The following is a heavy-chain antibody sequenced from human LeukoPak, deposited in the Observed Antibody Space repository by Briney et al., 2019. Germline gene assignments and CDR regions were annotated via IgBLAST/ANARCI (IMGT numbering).Heavy chain of an antibody. CDR3: ARDCSSTSCYRTGLDP. D-gene: IGHD2-2*01. V-gene: IGHV3-30*02. CDR1: GSTFSSYG. CDR2: IRYDGSNK. J-gene: IGHJ5*02. Sequence: GGSLRLSCAASGSTFSSYGMHWVRQAPGKGLEWVAFIRYDGSNKYYADSVKGRFTISRDNSKNTLYLQMNSLRAEDTAVYYCARDCSSTSCYRTGLDPWGQGTLVTVSS.